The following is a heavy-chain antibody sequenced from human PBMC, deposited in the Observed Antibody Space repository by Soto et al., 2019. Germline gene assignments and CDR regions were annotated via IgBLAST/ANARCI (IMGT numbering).Heavy chain of an antibody. D-gene: IGHD3-16*01. V-gene: IGHV5-10-1*01. J-gene: IGHJ6*02. CDR2: IDPSDSYT. CDR1: GYSFTSYW. Sequence: GESLKISCRGSGYSFTSYWISWVRQMPGKGLEWMGRIDPSDSYTNYSPSFQGHVTISADKSISTAYLQWSSLKASDTAMYYCARLGGGEAYYYGMDVWGQGTTVTVSS. CDR3: ARLGGGEAYYYGMDV.